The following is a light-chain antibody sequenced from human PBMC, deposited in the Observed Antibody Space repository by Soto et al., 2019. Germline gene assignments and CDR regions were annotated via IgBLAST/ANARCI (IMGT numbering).Light chain of an antibody. CDR2: DTS. Sequence: EIVLTQAPATLSLSPGQRGALSCRASQSVGRHLAWYQQKPGQAPRLLIYDTSNRASGVPARFSGSGSETDFTLTISGLEPEDFAVYFCQQRTKWPETFGQGTKVDIK. J-gene: IGKJ2*01. V-gene: IGKV3-11*01. CDR3: QQRTKWPET. CDR1: QSVGRH.